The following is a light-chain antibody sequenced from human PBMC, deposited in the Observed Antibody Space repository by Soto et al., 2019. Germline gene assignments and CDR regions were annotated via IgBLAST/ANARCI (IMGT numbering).Light chain of an antibody. CDR1: QDIAGY. Sequence: DNQVSHSPSPLSASVADRVTITFRASQDIAGYLAWYQHKPGRTPELLIHGASRLQSGVPARFSGSGSGTDSTLSINSLQPEDFATYYCQQAYSFPITFGQGTRLE. J-gene: IGKJ5*01. CDR3: QQAYSFPIT. CDR2: GAS. V-gene: IGKV1D-12*01.